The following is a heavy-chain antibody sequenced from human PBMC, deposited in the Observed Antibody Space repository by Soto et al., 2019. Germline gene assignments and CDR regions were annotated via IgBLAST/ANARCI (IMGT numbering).Heavy chain of an antibody. CDR3: ARDSDSIAARRYYYYGMDV. CDR2: IYYSGST. Sequence: KTSETLSLTCTVSGGSISSGGYYWSWIRQHPGKGLEWIGYIYYSGSTYYNPSLKSRVTISVDTSKNQFSLKLSSVTAADTAVYYCARDSDSIAARRYYYYGMDVWGQGTTVTVSS. V-gene: IGHV4-31*03. D-gene: IGHD6-6*01. J-gene: IGHJ6*02. CDR1: GGSISSGGYY.